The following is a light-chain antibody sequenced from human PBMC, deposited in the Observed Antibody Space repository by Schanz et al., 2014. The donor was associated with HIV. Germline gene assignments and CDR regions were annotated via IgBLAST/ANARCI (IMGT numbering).Light chain of an antibody. J-gene: IGLJ2*01. CDR3: ISYAGTNNPV. Sequence: QSALTQPASVSGSPGQSIAISCTGTNSDIGAYNYVSWYQQHPDKAPKLIIYDVNNRPSGVSNRFSGSKSGNTASLTVSGLQAEDEADYYCISYAGTNNPVFGGGTKVTVL. V-gene: IGLV2-14*03. CDR1: NSDIGAYNY. CDR2: DVN.